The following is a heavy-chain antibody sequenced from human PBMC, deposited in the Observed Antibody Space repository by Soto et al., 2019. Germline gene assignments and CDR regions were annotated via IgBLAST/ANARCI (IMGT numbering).Heavy chain of an antibody. CDR1: GGSISSSSYY. J-gene: IGHJ5*02. V-gene: IGHV4-39*01. D-gene: IGHD3-3*01. CDR2: IYYSGST. Sequence: PSETLSLTCTVSGGSISSSSYYWGWIRQPPGKGLEWIGSIYYSGSTYYNPSLKSRVTISVDTSKNQFSLKLSSVTAADTAVYYCAGHRVTIFGVVLPPWFDPWGQGTLVTVS. CDR3: AGHRVTIFGVVLPPWFDP.